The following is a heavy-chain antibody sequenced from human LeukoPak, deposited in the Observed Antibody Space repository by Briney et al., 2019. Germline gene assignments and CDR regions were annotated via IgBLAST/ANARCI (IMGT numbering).Heavy chain of an antibody. D-gene: IGHD2/OR15-2a*01. Sequence: GSLRLSCAASGFTFSSYSMNWVRQAPGKGLEWVSSISSSSSYIYYADSVKDRFTISRDNAKNTLNLQMNSLRAEDTAVYYCVRGNRGPDYWGQGTLVTVSS. J-gene: IGHJ4*02. CDR2: ISSSSSYI. CDR1: GFTFSSYS. V-gene: IGHV3-21*01. CDR3: VRGNRGPDY.